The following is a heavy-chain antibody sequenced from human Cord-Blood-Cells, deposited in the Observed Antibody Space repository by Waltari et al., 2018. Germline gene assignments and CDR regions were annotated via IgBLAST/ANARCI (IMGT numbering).Heavy chain of an antibody. D-gene: IGHD6-13*01. CDR1: GYTFTDYY. CDR3: ATVDKPLVRVIKLRYGMDV. CDR2: VDPEDGET. V-gene: IGHV1-69-2*01. J-gene: IGHJ6*02. Sequence: EVQLVQSGAAVKKPGATVKISCKVSGYTFTDYYMHWVQQAPGKGLEWMGLVDPEDGETIYAEKFQGRVTITADTSTDTAYMELSSLRSEDTAVYYCATVDKPLVRVIKLRYGMDVWGQGTTVTVSS.